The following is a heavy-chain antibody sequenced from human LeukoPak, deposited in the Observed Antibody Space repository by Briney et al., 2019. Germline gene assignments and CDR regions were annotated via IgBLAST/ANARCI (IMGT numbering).Heavy chain of an antibody. Sequence: GESLKISCKGSGYSFTNYWIGWVRQMPGKGLEWMGIIYPGDSDTRYSPSFQGQVTISADKSISTAYLQWSSLKASDTAMYYCARAVVGATCAFDIWGQGTMVTVSS. D-gene: IGHD1-26*01. CDR1: GYSFTNYW. CDR2: IYPGDSDT. V-gene: IGHV5-51*01. J-gene: IGHJ3*02. CDR3: ARAVVGATCAFDI.